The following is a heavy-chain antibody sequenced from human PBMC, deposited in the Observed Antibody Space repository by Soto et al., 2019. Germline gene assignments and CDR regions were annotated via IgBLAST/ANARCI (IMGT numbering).Heavy chain of an antibody. CDR2: GSYGGTT. Sequence: PSETLSLTCTVSGVSVSSGSFYWAWIRQPPGKGLEWIGFGSYGGTTNYKPSLKSRVTISVDTSRSQISLKVSSLTAADTAVYYCARGATVTQFDYWGRGTLVTVSS. D-gene: IGHD4-17*01. CDR3: ARGATVTQFDY. V-gene: IGHV4-61*01. J-gene: IGHJ4*02. CDR1: GVSVSSGSFY.